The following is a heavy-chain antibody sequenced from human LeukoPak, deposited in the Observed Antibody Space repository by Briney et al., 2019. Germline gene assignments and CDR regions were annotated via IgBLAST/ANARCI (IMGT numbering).Heavy chain of an antibody. V-gene: IGHV3-53*01. J-gene: IGHJ4*02. D-gene: IGHD6-19*01. CDR2: IYSGGST. CDR1: GFTVSSDY. CDR3: ARGGSGWYFIDY. Sequence: GGSLRLSCAASGFTVSSDYMSWVRQAPGKGLEWVSVIYSGGSTYYADSVKGRITISRDNSKKTLYLQMNSLRAEDTAVYYCARGGSGWYFIDYWGQGTLVTVSS.